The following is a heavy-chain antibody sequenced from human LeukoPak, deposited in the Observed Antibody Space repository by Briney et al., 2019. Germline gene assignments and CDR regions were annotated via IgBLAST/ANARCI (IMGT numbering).Heavy chain of an antibody. V-gene: IGHV3-21*01. CDR1: GFTFSSYS. CDR2: ISSSSSYI. Sequence: GGSLRLSCAASGFTFSSYSMNWVRQAPGKGLEWVSSISSSSSYIYYADSVKGRFTISRDNAKNSLYLQMNSLRAEDAAVYYCARVGPLPSTVDYWGQGTLVTVSS. CDR3: ARVGPLPSTVDY. J-gene: IGHJ4*02. D-gene: IGHD3-16*01.